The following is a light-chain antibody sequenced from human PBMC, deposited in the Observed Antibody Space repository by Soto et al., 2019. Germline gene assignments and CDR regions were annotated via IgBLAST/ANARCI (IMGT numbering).Light chain of an antibody. Sequence: EIVMTQSPATLSVSPGEMATLSCRASQSVSSNLAWYQQKPGQAPRLLIYGASTRATGIPARFSGSGSGTEFTLTISSLQSEDFAVYYCQQYYNWPPLTFGGGTKVEIK. J-gene: IGKJ4*01. CDR1: QSVSSN. V-gene: IGKV3-15*01. CDR3: QQYYNWPPLT. CDR2: GAS.